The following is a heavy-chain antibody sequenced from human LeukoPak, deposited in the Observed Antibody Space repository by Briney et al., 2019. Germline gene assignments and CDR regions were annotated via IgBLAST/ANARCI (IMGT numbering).Heavy chain of an antibody. D-gene: IGHD2-15*01. CDR1: GFTFTSYD. V-gene: IGHV1-2*02. CDR3: ARDVGDI. J-gene: IGHJ3*02. Sequence: ASVTVSCKASGFTFTSYDINWVRQATGQGLEWMGWINPNSGGTNYAQKFQGRVTMTRDTSISTAYMELSRLRSDDTAVYYCARDVGDIWGQGTMVTVSS. CDR2: INPNSGGT.